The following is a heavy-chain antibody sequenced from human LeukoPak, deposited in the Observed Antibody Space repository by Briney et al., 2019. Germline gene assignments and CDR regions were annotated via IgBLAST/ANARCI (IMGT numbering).Heavy chain of an antibody. D-gene: IGHD6-6*01. CDR3: AREVEYSSSSSYYYYYYYMDV. V-gene: IGHV3-7*01. Sequence: GGSLRLSCAASGFTFSSYWMRWVRQAPGKGVELVANLKQDGSEKYYVDSVKGRFTISRDNAKNSLYLQMNSLRAEDTAVYYCAREVEYSSSSSYYYYYYYMDVWGKGTTVTVSS. J-gene: IGHJ6*03. CDR1: GFTFSSYW. CDR2: LKQDGSEK.